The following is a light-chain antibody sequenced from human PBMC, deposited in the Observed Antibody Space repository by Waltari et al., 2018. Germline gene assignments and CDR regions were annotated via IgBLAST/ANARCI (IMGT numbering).Light chain of an antibody. J-gene: IGKJ1*01. CDR2: GAS. Sequence: ETVLTQSPANLSVSPGERATLSCRASQSVSSDLAWYQQKPGQAPRLLIYGASTRATAIPARFSASGSGTEFTLTISSLQSEDFAVYYCQQYNNWPPGTFGQGTTVGIK. CDR1: QSVSSD. V-gene: IGKV3-15*01. CDR3: QQYNNWPPGT.